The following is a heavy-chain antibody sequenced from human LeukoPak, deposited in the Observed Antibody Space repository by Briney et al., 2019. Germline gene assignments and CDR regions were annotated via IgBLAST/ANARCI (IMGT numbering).Heavy chain of an antibody. D-gene: IGHD5-12*01. CDR3: AKSRGYSAYDFPDY. CDR2: ISGSAGST. J-gene: IGHJ4*02. V-gene: IGHV3-23*01. Sequence: GGSLRLSCAASGFTFSSYGMHWVRQAPGKGLEWVSGISGSAGSTYYADSVKGRFSISRDNSKNTLYLQMNSLRVEDTAVYYCAKSRGYSAYDFPDYWGQGTLVTVSS. CDR1: GFTFSSYG.